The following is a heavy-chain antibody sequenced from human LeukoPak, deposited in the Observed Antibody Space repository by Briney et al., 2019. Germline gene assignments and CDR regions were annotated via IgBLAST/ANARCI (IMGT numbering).Heavy chain of an antibody. D-gene: IGHD1-20*01. J-gene: IGHJ4*02. Sequence: PSGTLSLTCAVSGGSISSNNWWGWVRQPPGKGLEWIGEIYHSGSPNYNPSLKSRVTISVDKSRNHFSLNLSSVTAADTAVYYCARRRYNWNAIDYWGQGTLVTVSS. V-gene: IGHV4-4*02. CDR2: IYHSGSP. CDR3: ARRRYNWNAIDY. CDR1: GGSISSNNW.